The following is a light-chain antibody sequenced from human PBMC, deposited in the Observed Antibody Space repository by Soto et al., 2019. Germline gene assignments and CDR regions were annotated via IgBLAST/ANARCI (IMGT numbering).Light chain of an antibody. CDR1: QSVSSSY. CDR3: QQYGSSSWT. J-gene: IGKJ1*01. CDR2: GTS. V-gene: IGKV3-20*01. Sequence: EIVLTQSPGTLSLSPGERATLSCRASQSVSSSYLAWYQQKPGQAPRLLIYGTSSRATAIPDRFSGSGSGTDFTLTINRLEPEDFAVYYCQQYGSSSWTFGQGTKVDIK.